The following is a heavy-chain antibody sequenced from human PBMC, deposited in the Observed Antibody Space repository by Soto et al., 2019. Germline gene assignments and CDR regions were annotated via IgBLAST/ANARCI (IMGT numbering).Heavy chain of an antibody. CDR3: ARLGGYCSTSCYGYYGMDV. D-gene: IGHD2-2*01. J-gene: IGHJ6*02. CDR1: GGSISSATYS. V-gene: IGHV4-39*01. CDR2: FYYSGST. Sequence: SETLSLTCTVSGGSISSATYSWGWIRQPPGKGLEWIGTFYYSGSTYYNPSLESRVTISVDTSKNQFSLKVSSLTAADTAVYYCARLGGYCSTSCYGYYGMDVWGQGTTVTVSS.